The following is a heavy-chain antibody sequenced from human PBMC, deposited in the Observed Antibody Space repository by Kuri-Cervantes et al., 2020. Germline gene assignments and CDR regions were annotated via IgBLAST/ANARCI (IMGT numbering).Heavy chain of an antibody. CDR1: GFTFDDYA. D-gene: IGHD3-10*01. CDR2: ISWDGGST. Sequence: GESLKISCAASGFTFDDYAMHWVRQAPGKGLEWVSLISWDGGSTYYADSVKGRFTISRDNSKNTLYLQMNSLRAEDTAVYYCAKSFVRGVITGDFDYWGQGTLVTVSS. CDR3: AKSFVRGVITGDFDY. J-gene: IGHJ4*02. V-gene: IGHV3-43D*04.